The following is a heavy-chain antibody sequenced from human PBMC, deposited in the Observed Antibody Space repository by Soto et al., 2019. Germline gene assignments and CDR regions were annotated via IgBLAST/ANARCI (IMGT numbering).Heavy chain of an antibody. CDR3: ARNIVVVPAAMPAYYYYMGV. D-gene: IGHD2-2*01. CDR2: IIPIFGTA. CDR1: GGTFSSYA. J-gene: IGHJ6*03. Sequence: QVQLVQSGAEVKKPGSSVKVSCKASGGTFSSYAISWVRQAPGQGLEWMGGIIPIFGTANYERKYQGRVTSTADETTSPAYMELSSLRSEDTAVYYCARNIVVVPAAMPAYYYYMGVWGKGTTVTVSS. V-gene: IGHV1-69*01.